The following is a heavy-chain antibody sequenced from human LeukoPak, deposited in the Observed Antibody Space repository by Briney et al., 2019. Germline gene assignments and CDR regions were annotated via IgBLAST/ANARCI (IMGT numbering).Heavy chain of an antibody. Sequence: GRSLRLSCAASGFTFSSYGMHWVRQTPGKGLEWVAAISYDGRNKEYVDSVKGRFTISRDNSKNTRYLEMNSLRVEDTAVYNCAKDRGYSHGFDYWGQGTLVTVSS. CDR3: AKDRGYSHGFDY. D-gene: IGHD5-18*01. J-gene: IGHJ4*02. V-gene: IGHV3-30*18. CDR2: ISYDGRNK. CDR1: GFTFSSYG.